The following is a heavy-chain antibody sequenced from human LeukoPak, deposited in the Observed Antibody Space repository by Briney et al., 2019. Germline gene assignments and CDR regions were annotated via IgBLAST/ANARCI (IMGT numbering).Heavy chain of an antibody. CDR1: GFTFSGYG. V-gene: IGHV3-30*03. J-gene: IGHJ4*02. D-gene: IGHD2-8*01. CDR3: ASFMLGSCTSGLCYSRRYFDY. CDR2: ISYDGSNK. Sequence: GGSLRLSCAASGFTFSGYGMHWVRQAPGKGLEWVAVISYDGSNKYYADSVKGRFTISRDNSKNTLHLQMNSLRAEDSAVSYSASFMLGSCTSGLCYSRRYFDYWGQGTLVTVSS.